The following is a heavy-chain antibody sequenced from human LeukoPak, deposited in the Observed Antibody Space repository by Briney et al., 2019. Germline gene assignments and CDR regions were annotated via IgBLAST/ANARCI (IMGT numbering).Heavy chain of an antibody. D-gene: IGHD3-22*01. Sequence: GSLRLSCAASGFTFSSYAMSWVRRAPGKGLEWVSAISGSGGSTYYADSVKGRFTISRDNSKNTLYLQMNSLRAEDTAVYYCAKIAMIVVVINGDYFDYWGQGTLVTVSS. CDR1: GFTFSSYA. J-gene: IGHJ4*02. CDR2: ISGSGGST. V-gene: IGHV3-23*01. CDR3: AKIAMIVVVINGDYFDY.